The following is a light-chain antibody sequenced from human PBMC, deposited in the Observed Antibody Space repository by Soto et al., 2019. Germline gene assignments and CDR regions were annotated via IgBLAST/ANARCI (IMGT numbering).Light chain of an antibody. Sequence: DIQSTPSPSTLSASVGDSFAITARASQSLRSWLAWYQQKPGKDPKVLIYDDSSLESGVPSRFSGSGSGTDFTLTISSLQSEELAVYVCQQYADWPKTVGQGKKGELK. CDR3: QQYADWPKT. CDR1: QSLRSW. V-gene: IGKV1-5*01. J-gene: IGKJ1*01. CDR2: DDS.